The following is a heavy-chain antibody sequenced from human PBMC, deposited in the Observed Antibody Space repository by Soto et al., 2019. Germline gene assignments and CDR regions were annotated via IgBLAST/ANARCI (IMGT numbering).Heavy chain of an antibody. J-gene: IGHJ6*02. CDR3: ASDWNYVPYGMDV. CDR1: GFTFSSYG. V-gene: IGHV3-33*01. D-gene: IGHD1-7*01. Sequence: GGSLRLSCAASGFTFSSYGMHWVRQAPGKGLEWVAVIWYDGSNKYYADSVKGRFTISRDNSKNTPYLQMNSLRAEDTAVYYCASDWNYVPYGMDVWGQGTTVTVSS. CDR2: IWYDGSNK.